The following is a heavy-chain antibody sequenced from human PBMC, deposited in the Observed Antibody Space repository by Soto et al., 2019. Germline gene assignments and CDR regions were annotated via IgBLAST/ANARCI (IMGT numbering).Heavy chain of an antibody. V-gene: IGHV4-38-2*01. J-gene: IGHJ5*02. D-gene: IGHD3-10*01. CDR1: GYSISSGYY. CDR3: ARAWARVRGVIIGPGNWFDP. CDR2: IYRSGST. Sequence: SETLSLTCAVSGYSISSGYYWGWIRQPPGKGLEWIGSIYRSGSTYYNPSLKSRVTISVDTSKNQFSLKLSSVTAADTAVYYCARAWARVRGVIIGPGNWFDPWGQGTLVTVSS.